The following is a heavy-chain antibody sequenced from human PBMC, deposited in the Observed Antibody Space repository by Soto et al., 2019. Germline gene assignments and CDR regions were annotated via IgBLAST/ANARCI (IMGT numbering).Heavy chain of an antibody. CDR3: ARDLALYSGRTNCFFS. V-gene: IGHV3-33*01. J-gene: IGHJ5*01. CDR1: GFTFSSYG. CDR2: IWYDGSNK. Sequence: LRLSCAASGFTFSSYGMHWVRQAPGKGLEWVAVIWYDGSNKYYADSVKGRFTISRDNSKNTLYLQMKSLRAEDTAVYYCARDLALYSGRTNCFFSWGHGTRV. D-gene: IGHD5-18*01.